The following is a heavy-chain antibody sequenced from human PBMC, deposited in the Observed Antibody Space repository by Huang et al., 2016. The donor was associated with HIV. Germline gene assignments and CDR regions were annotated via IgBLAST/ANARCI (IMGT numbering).Heavy chain of an antibody. D-gene: IGHD7-27*01. CDR3: ATGLGSFDY. CDR1: GFTFSAYW. CDR2: IRQDESEK. V-gene: IGHV3-7*01. Sequence: EVQLVESGGGLVQPGGSLRLSCAASGFTFSAYWMSWVRQAPGKGMGWVAKIRQDESEKYYVDSVKGRFTISRDNAKNSLYLQMNSLRAEDTAVYYCATGLGSFDYWGQGSLVTVSS. J-gene: IGHJ4*02.